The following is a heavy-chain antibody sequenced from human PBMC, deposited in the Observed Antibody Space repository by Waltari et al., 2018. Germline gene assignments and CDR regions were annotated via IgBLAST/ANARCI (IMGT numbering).Heavy chain of an antibody. D-gene: IGHD1-26*01. CDR3: ARHFVGATFY. CDR2: IFYSGST. Sequence: QLQLQESGPGLVKPSETLSLTCTVSGGSISSSRYYWGWIRQPPGKGLEWIGSIFYSGSTYYNPSLKSRVTISVDTSKNQFSLKLSSVTAADTAVYYCARHFVGATFYWGQGTLVTVSS. V-gene: IGHV4-39*01. J-gene: IGHJ4*02. CDR1: GGSISSSRYY.